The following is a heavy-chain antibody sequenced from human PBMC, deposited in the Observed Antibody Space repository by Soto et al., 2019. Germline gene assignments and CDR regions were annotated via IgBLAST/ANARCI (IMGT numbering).Heavy chain of an antibody. Sequence: VGSVRLSCAGSGFTFSSYWMSWVRQAPGKGLEWVANIKQDGSEKYYVDSVKGRFTISRDNAKNSLYLQMNSLRAEDTAVYYCARGGVGIQLWRYWGQGTLVTVSS. V-gene: IGHV3-7*03. CDR3: ARGGVGIQLWRY. D-gene: IGHD5-18*01. CDR2: IKQDGSEK. CDR1: GFTFSSYW. J-gene: IGHJ4*02.